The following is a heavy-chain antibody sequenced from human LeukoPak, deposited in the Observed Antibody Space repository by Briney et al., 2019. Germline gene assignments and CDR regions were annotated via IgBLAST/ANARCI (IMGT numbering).Heavy chain of an antibody. D-gene: IGHD3-10*01. V-gene: IGHV3-15*01. CDR1: GFTFSNAW. CDR3: TTGPFDYYGSASYLASGMDV. Sequence: GGSLRLSCAASGFTFSNAWMSWVRQAPGKGLEWVGRIKSKTDGGTTDYTAPVKGRFTMSRDDSKNTLYLQMNSLKTEDTAVYYCTTGPFDYYGSASYLASGMDVWGQGTTVTVSS. CDR2: IKSKTDGGTT. J-gene: IGHJ6*02.